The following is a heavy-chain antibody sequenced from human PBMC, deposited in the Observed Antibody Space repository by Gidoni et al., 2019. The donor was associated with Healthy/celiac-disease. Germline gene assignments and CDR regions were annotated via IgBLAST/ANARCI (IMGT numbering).Heavy chain of an antibody. CDR1: GFTFSSYG. J-gene: IGHJ4*02. CDR2: IWYDGSNK. CDR3: ARDNIAARRAFDY. V-gene: IGHV3-33*01. Sequence: QVQLVESGGGVVQPGRSLRLSCAASGFTFSSYGMHWVRQAPGKGLEWVAVIWYDGSNKYYADSVKGRFTISRDNSKNTLYLQMNSLRAEDTAVYYCARDNIAARRAFDYWGQGTLVTVSS. D-gene: IGHD6-6*01.